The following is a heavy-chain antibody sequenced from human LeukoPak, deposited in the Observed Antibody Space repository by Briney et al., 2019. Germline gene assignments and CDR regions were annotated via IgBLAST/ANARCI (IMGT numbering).Heavy chain of an antibody. Sequence: ASVKVSCKASGGTFSSYAISWVRQAPGQGLGWMGRIIPILGIANYAQKFQGRVTITADKSTSTAYMELSSLRSEDTAVYYCARDHGCSSTSCYVRDNCYGMDVWGQGTTVTVSS. CDR2: IIPILGIA. D-gene: IGHD2-2*01. V-gene: IGHV1-69*04. CDR1: GGTFSSYA. CDR3: ARDHGCSSTSCYVRDNCYGMDV. J-gene: IGHJ6*02.